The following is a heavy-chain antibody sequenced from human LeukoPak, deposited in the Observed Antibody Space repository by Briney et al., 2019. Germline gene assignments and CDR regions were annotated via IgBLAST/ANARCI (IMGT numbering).Heavy chain of an antibody. Sequence: PGGSLRLSCAASGFTFSSYGMSWVRQAPGKGLEWVSAVSGSGGSTYYADSVKGRFTISRDNSKNTLYLQMNSLRAEDTAVYHCAREDRYMYRYGYYHHYMDVWGKGTTVTISS. CDR2: VSGSGGST. D-gene: IGHD5-18*01. J-gene: IGHJ6*03. V-gene: IGHV3-23*01. CDR3: AREDRYMYRYGYYHHYMDV. CDR1: GFTFSSYG.